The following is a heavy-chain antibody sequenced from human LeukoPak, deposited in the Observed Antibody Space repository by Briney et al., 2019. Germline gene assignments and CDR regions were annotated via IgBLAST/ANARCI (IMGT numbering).Heavy chain of an antibody. D-gene: IGHD6-19*01. V-gene: IGHV1-2*02. Sequence: ASVKVSCKASGYTFTGYYMHWVRQAPGQGLEWMGWINPNSGGTNYAQKFQGRVTMTRDTSISTAYMELSRLRSDDTAVYYCARDHSSGWYEGGYYFDGWGQGTLVTVPS. CDR3: ARDHSSGWYEGGYYFDG. CDR1: GYTFTGYY. J-gene: IGHJ4*02. CDR2: INPNSGGT.